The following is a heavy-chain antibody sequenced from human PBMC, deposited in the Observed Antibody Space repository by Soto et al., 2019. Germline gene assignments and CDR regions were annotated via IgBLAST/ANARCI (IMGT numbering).Heavy chain of an antibody. Sequence: PSETLSLTRTVSGGSISSGDYYWSWIRQPPGKGLEWIGYIHHSGSTHYNPSLKSRVAISVDTSKNQFSLYLNSVTAADTVVYYCARWVEVSLDYFDSWGQGTPVTVSS. CDR1: GGSISSGDYY. CDR3: ARWVEVSLDYFDS. V-gene: IGHV4-30-4*01. D-gene: IGHD2-15*01. CDR2: IHHSGST. J-gene: IGHJ4*02.